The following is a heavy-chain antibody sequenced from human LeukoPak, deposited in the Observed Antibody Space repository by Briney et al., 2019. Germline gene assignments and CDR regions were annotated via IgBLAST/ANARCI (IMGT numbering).Heavy chain of an antibody. CDR3: ARDDYYYDSSGYNSYNRFDP. J-gene: IGHJ5*02. CDR2: IYTSGST. D-gene: IGHD3-22*01. V-gene: IGHV4-61*02. CDR1: GGSISSGSYY. Sequence: SQTLSLTCTVSGGSISSGSYYWSWIRQPAGKGLEWIGRIYTSGSTNYNPSLKSRVTISVDTSKNQFSLKLSSVTAADTAVYYCARDDYYYDSSGYNSYNRFDPWGQGTLVTVSS.